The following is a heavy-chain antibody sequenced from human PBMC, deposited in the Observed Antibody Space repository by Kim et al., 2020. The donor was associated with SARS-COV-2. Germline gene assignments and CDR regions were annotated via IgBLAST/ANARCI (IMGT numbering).Heavy chain of an antibody. J-gene: IGHJ6*02. V-gene: IGHV1-46*01. Sequence: ASVKVSCKASGYTFTSYYMHWVRQAPGQGLEWMGIINPSGGSTSYAQKFQGRVTMTRDTSTSTVYMELSSLRSEDTAVYYCASLGYDSSGYYGNYYYYGMDVWGQGTTVTVSS. CDR1: GYTFTSYY. D-gene: IGHD3-22*01. CDR2: INPSGGST. CDR3: ASLGYDSSGYYGNYYYYGMDV.